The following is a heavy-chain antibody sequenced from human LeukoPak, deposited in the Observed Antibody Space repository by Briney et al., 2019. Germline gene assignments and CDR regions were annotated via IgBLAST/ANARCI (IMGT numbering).Heavy chain of an antibody. CDR1: GGSISSYY. D-gene: IGHD3-22*01. Sequence: SETLSLTCTVSGGSISSYYWSWIRQPAGKGLEWIGYIYYSGSTNYNPSLKSRVTISVDTSKNQFSLKLSSVTAADTAVYYCAREIHYYDSRRAFDIWGQGTMVTVSS. CDR2: IYYSGST. CDR3: AREIHYYDSRRAFDI. V-gene: IGHV4-59*01. J-gene: IGHJ3*02.